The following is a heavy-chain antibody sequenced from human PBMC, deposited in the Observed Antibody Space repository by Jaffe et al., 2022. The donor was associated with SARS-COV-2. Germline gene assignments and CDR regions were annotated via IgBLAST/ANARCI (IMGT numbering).Heavy chain of an antibody. CDR3: ATLPAVDYGDSSFDI. Sequence: QVQPVQSGAEVKKPGASVKVSCKVSGDSLNDLSIHWVRQVPGKGLEWMGGFDPVDGETIYAQKFQDRVTMTEDTSTDTAYMELSSLRSEDTAVYYCATLPAVDYGDSSFDIWGQGTMVTVSS. V-gene: IGHV1-24*01. D-gene: IGHD4-17*01. CDR1: GDSLNDLS. J-gene: IGHJ3*02. CDR2: FDPVDGET.